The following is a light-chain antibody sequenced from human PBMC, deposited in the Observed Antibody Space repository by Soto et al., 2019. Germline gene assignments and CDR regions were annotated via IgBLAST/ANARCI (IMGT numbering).Light chain of an antibody. CDR3: QQYNNWPLT. V-gene: IGKV3-15*01. CDR2: GAS. J-gene: IGKJ4*01. Sequence: EIVSTQSPNTLSLSPGERATLSCRASRSVSSNLAWYQQKPGQAPRLLIYGASTRATGIPARFSGSGSGTEFTLTISSLQSEDFAVYYCQQYNNWPLTFGGGTKVDIK. CDR1: RSVSSN.